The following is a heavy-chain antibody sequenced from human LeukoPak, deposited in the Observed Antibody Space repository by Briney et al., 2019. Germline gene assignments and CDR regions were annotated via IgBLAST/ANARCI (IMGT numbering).Heavy chain of an antibody. CDR3: TRPRFGELTAAFDY. CDR1: GYTFITYW. CDR2: IYPGDSNT. J-gene: IGHJ4*02. V-gene: IGHV5-51*01. Sequence: GESLKISCKGSGYTFITYWIGWVRQMPGKGLEWMGIIYPGDSNTRYSPSFQGQVTISADKSISTAYLEWSILKASDTAMYYCTRPRFGELTAAFDYWGQGTLVTVSS. D-gene: IGHD3-10*01.